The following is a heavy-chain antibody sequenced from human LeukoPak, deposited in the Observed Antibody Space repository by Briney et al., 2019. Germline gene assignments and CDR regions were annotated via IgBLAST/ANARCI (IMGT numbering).Heavy chain of an antibody. CDR3: ARQSSTDYYYGLDV. V-gene: IGHV6-1*01. CDR2: TCYRSKWHY. J-gene: IGHJ6*02. D-gene: IGHD1-1*01. Sequence: SQTLSLTCAISGDRVSSNSAAWNWIRQSPSRGLEWLGRTCYRSKWHYDYAESVKRRITVNPDTSKNQFSLQLNSVTPEDAAVYYCARQSSTDYYYGLDVWGQGTTVAVSS. CDR1: GDRVSSNSAA.